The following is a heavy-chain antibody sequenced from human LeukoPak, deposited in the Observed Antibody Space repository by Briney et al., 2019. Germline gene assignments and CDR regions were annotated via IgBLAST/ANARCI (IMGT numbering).Heavy chain of an antibody. CDR1: GFTFSRYW. V-gene: IGHV3-74*01. CDR2: TNSDGRRT. D-gene: IGHD6-19*01. J-gene: IGHJ4*02. CDR3: ARDPDSSGWSSIEY. Sequence: GGSLRLSCAASGFTFSRYWMHWVRHAPGKGLVWVSRTNSDGRRTDYTDSVKGRFTISRDNAKDTLYLQMNSLRAEDTAVYYCARDPDSSGWSSIEYWGQGTLVTVSS.